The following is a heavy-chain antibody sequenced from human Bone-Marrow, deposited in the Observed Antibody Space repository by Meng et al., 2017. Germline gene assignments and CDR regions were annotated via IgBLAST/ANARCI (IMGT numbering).Heavy chain of an antibody. Sequence: SGPTLVKPTQTLTLTCTFSGFSLSTSGVGVGWIRQPPGKALEWLALIYWDDDKRYSPSLKSRLTITKDTSKNQVVLTMTNMDPVDTAAYYCAHESSGYYPYYFDYWGQGTLVTVSS. V-gene: IGHV2-5*02. J-gene: IGHJ4*02. CDR3: AHESSGYYPYYFDY. CDR1: GFSLSTSGVG. CDR2: IYWDDDK. D-gene: IGHD3-22*01.